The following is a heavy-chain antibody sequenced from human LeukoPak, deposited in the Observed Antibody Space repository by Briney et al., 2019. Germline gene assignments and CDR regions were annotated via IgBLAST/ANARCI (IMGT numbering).Heavy chain of an antibody. D-gene: IGHD1-26*01. Sequence: SETLSLTCAVYGGSFSGYYWSWIRQPPGKGLEWIGYIYYSGSTNYNPSLKSRVTISVDTSKNQFSLKLSSVTAADTAVYYCARDRTTVGWFDPWGQGTLVTVSS. V-gene: IGHV4-59*01. CDR1: GGSFSGYY. J-gene: IGHJ5*02. CDR3: ARDRTTVGWFDP. CDR2: IYYSGST.